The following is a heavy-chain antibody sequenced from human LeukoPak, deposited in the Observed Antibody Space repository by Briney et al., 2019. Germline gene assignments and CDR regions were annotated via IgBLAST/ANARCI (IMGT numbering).Heavy chain of an antibody. D-gene: IGHD6-19*01. CDR2: ISAYNGNT. V-gene: IGHV1-18*01. CDR3: ARDLRCSSCWSASGMDV. J-gene: IGHJ6*03. CDR1: GYTFTSCD. Sequence: ASVTLSFTGSGYTFTSCDISLVRQAPGQGLEWMGWISAYNGNTNYAQKLQGRVTMTTDTSTSTAYMELRSMRSDDTAVYYCARDLRCSSCWSASGMDVWGKGTTVTISS.